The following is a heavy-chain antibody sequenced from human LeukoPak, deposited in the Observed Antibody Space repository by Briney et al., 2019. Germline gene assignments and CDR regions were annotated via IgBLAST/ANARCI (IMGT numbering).Heavy chain of an antibody. Sequence: ASVKVSCKASGYTFTGYYMHWVRQAPGQGLEWMGWINPNGGGTNYAQKFQGRVTMTRDTSIGTAYMELSRLRSDDTAVYYCARDLSIAARHYYYGMDVWGQGTTVTVSS. CDR2: INPNGGGT. CDR3: ARDLSIAARHYYYGMDV. D-gene: IGHD6-6*01. J-gene: IGHJ6*02. V-gene: IGHV1-2*02. CDR1: GYTFTGYY.